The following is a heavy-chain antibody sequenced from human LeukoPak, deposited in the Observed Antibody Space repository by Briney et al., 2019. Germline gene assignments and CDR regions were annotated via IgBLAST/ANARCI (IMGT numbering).Heavy chain of an antibody. D-gene: IGHD1-1*01. CDR2: ISYDGSNK. CDR3: ARDLGTTSFDY. J-gene: IGHJ4*02. Sequence: GRSLRLPCAASGFTFSSYAMHWVRQAPGKGLEWVAVISYDGSNKYYADSVKGRFTISRDNSKNTLYLQMNSLRAEDTAVYYCARDLGTTSFDYWGQGTLVTVSS. V-gene: IGHV3-30-3*01. CDR1: GFTFSSYA.